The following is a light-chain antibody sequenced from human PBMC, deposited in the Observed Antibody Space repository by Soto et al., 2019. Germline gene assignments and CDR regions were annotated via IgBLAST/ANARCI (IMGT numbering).Light chain of an antibody. CDR3: SSYAGSNNLV. V-gene: IGLV2-8*01. Sequence: QSALTQPPSASGSPGQSVTISCTGTSSDVGGYNYVSWYQQYPGKAPKLMIYEVNKRPSGVPDRFSGSKSGNTASLTVSGLQAEDEGDYYCSSYAGSNNLVFGGGTKLTVL. CDR2: EVN. J-gene: IGLJ2*01. CDR1: SSDVGGYNY.